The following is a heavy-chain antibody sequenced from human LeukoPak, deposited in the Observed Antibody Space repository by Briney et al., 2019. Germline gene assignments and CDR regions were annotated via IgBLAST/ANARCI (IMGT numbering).Heavy chain of an antibody. CDR3: AMGHYDSSGYAHSDH. CDR1: GFTFSTYW. Sequence: GGSLRLSCAASGFTFSTYWMHWVRQAPGKGLVWVSRINSDGSSKDYADSVKGRFTISRDNAKNTLYLQMNSLRVEDTAVFYCAMGHYDSSGYAHSDHWGQGTLVTVSS. CDR2: INSDGSSK. J-gene: IGHJ4*02. D-gene: IGHD3-22*01. V-gene: IGHV3-74*01.